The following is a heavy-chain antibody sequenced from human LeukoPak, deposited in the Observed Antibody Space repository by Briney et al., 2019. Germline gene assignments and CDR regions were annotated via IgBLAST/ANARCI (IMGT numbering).Heavy chain of an antibody. CDR1: GYTFTSYD. Sequence: ASVKVSCKASGYTFTSYDINWVRQATGQGLEWMGWMNPNSGNTGYAQKFQGRVTITRNTSISTAYMELSSLKTEDTAVYYCTIDPDSSSWPSMFDYWGQGTLVTVSS. V-gene: IGHV1-8*03. D-gene: IGHD6-13*01. CDR2: MNPNSGNT. J-gene: IGHJ4*02. CDR3: TIDPDSSSWPSMFDY.